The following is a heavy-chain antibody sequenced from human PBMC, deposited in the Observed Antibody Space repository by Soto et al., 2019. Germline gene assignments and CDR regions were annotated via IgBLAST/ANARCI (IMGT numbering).Heavy chain of an antibody. J-gene: IGHJ4*02. D-gene: IGHD6-13*01. V-gene: IGHV3-7*01. CDR2: IKGDGSEK. Sequence: EVQLVESGGSLVQPGGSLRLSCAASGFTFSSYWMSWVRQAPGKGLEWVANIKGDGSEKYYVDSVKGRFTISRDNAKNSLYLQMNSLGAEDTAVYYCARVMAGSSCLDYWGQGTLVTVSS. CDR1: GFTFSSYW. CDR3: ARVMAGSSCLDY.